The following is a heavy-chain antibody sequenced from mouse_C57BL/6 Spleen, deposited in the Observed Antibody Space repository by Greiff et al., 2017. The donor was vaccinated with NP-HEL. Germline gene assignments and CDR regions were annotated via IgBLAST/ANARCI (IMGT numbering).Heavy chain of an antibody. CDR3: ARFDSNYGAMDY. J-gene: IGHJ4*01. D-gene: IGHD2-5*01. Sequence: VQLQQPGAELVRPGSSVKLSCKASGYTFTSYWMDWVKQRPGQGLEWIGNIYPSDSETHYNQKFKDKATLTVDKSSSTAYMQLSSLTSEDSAVYYCARFDSNYGAMDYWGQGTSVTVSS. CDR2: IYPSDSET. V-gene: IGHV1-61*01. CDR1: GYTFTSYW.